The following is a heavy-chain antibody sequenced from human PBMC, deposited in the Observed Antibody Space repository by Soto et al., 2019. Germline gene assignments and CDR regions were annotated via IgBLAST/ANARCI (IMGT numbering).Heavy chain of an antibody. D-gene: IGHD5-18*01. CDR1: GFTFSSYG. V-gene: IGHV3-30*18. CDR2: ISYDGSNK. Sequence: QEQLVESGGGVVQPGRSLRLSCAASGFTFSSYGMHWVRQAPGKGLEWVAVISYDGSNKYYVDSVKGRFTISRDNSKNTRYLQMNSLRAEDTAVYDCAKGSTAMTYFDYWGQGTLVTVSS. CDR3: AKGSTAMTYFDY. J-gene: IGHJ4*02.